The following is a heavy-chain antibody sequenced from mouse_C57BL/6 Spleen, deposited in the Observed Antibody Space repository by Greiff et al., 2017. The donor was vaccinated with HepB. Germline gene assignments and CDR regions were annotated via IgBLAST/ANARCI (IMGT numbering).Heavy chain of an antibody. V-gene: IGHV1-19*01. J-gene: IGHJ2*01. CDR2: INPYNGGT. CDR1: GYTFTDYY. D-gene: IGHD3-1*01. CDR3: ARGLRYFDY. Sequence: EVQGVESGPVLVKPGASVKMSCKASGYTFTDYYMNWVKQSHGKSLEWIGVINPYNGGTSYNQKFKGKATLTVDKSSSTAYMELNSLTSEYSAVYYCARGLRYFDYWGQGTTLTVSS.